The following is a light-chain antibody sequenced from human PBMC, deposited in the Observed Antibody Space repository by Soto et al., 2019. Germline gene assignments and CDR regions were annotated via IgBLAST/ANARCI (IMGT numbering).Light chain of an antibody. Sequence: SYELTQPPSVSVAPGQTARITCGGNSIGRKTVHWYQQRPGQAPVLVVYDDSDRPSDIPERFSGSNSGDTATLTISRVEDGDEDDYYCQVWDGTSEVSGTGTKVTVL. CDR3: QVWDGTSEV. J-gene: IGLJ1*01. CDR1: SIGRKT. V-gene: IGLV3-21*02. CDR2: DDS.